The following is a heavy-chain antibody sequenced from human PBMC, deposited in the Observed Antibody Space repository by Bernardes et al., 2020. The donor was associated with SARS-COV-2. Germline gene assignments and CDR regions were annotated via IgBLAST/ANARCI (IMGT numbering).Heavy chain of an antibody. CDR1: DGSFSSYY. CDR3: ARGRRKIVPVVAAQNWFDP. V-gene: IGHV4-34*01. J-gene: IGHJ5*02. D-gene: IGHD2-15*01. CDR2: INHSGGT. Sequence: SDTLSLICAVDDGSFSSYYWSWIRQPPGKGLEWIGEINHSGGTKYNPSLKSRVTLSVDTSKNQFSLKLTTESAADTAVYYCARGRRKIVPVVAAQNWFDPWGQGALVTVSS.